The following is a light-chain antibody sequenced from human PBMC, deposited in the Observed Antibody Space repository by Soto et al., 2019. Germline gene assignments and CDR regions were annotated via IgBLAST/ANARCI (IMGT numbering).Light chain of an antibody. J-gene: IGKJ2*01. V-gene: IGKV1-8*01. CDR2: AAS. CDR3: QQYYSYPRT. Sequence: AIRMTQSPSSFSASTGDRVTITCRASQGISSYLAWYQQKPGKAPKLLIYAASTLQSVVPSRFSGSGSGTDFTLTISCXQSEDFATYYCQQYYSYPRTFGQGTKVDIK. CDR1: QGISSY.